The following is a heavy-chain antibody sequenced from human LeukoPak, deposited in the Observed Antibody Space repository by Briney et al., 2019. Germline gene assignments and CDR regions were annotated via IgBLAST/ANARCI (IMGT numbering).Heavy chain of an antibody. CDR2: TSGSGGST. J-gene: IGHJ4*02. CDR1: GFTFSSYA. V-gene: IGHV3-23*01. Sequence: GGSLRLSCAASGFTFSSYAMSWVRQAPGKGLEWVSGTSGSGGSTYYAGSVKGRFTISRDNSKNTLYLQMNSLRIEDTAVYYCAKNGGSQCYSHLDSWGQGTLVTVSS. D-gene: IGHD2-15*01. CDR3: AKNGGSQCYSHLDS.